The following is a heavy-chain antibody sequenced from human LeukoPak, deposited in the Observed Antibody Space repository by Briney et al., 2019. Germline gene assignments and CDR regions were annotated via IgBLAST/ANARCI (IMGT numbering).Heavy chain of an antibody. D-gene: IGHD5-24*01. CDR2: IYTSGST. Sequence: SQTLSLTCTVSGGSISSGTYYWSWIRQPAGKGLEWIVRIYTSGSTNYNPSLKSRVTIAVDSSKNQFSLKLSSVTAADTAVYYCARDIRGPEKDGYNWVYFDYWGQGTLVTVSS. CDR1: GGSISSGTYY. V-gene: IGHV4-61*02. CDR3: ARDIRGPEKDGYNWVYFDY. J-gene: IGHJ4*02.